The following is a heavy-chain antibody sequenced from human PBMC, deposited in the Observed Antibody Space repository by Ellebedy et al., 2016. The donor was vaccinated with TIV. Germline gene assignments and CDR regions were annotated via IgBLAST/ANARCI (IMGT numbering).Heavy chain of an antibody. V-gene: IGHV4-34*01. Sequence: MPSETLSLTCVVKGGSFNGYFWSWIRQSPGKGLEWLGEINPSGTANYNPSLKSRVTMSVDTPEKQFSLRLTSVTAADTAVYYCARDPALPRGRFDTWGQGTPVTVSS. CDR2: INPSGTA. J-gene: IGHJ5*02. CDR3: ARDPALPRGRFDT. CDR1: GGSFNGYF.